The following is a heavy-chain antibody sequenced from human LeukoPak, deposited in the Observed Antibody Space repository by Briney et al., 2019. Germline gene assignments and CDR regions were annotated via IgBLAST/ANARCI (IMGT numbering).Heavy chain of an antibody. CDR1: GGSISSYY. V-gene: IGHV4-59*01. D-gene: IGHD2-2*01. CDR2: IYYSGST. Sequence: SETLSLTCTVSGGSISSYYWSWIRQPPGKGLEWIGFIYYSGSTNYNPSLKSRVTISVDTSKNQFSLKLSSVTAADTAVYYCASQIPAADMGSLDPWGQGTLVTVSS. J-gene: IGHJ5*02. CDR3: ASQIPAADMGSLDP.